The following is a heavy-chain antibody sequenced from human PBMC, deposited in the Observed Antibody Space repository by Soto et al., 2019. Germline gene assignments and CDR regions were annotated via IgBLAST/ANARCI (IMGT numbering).Heavy chain of an antibody. CDR1: GDTFSTYT. CDR3: AREGLVLVPTTVNSDYYCSAMDV. V-gene: IGHV1-69*12. D-gene: IGHD4-17*01. CDR2: IIPRSATA. Sequence: QVQLVQSGAEVKKPGSSVKVSCKASGDTFSTYTITWMRQAPGQGLEWMGGIIPRSATAKYAQKFQGRVTTTAAESTSTVYMERRTVSTEDTAVYYCAREGLVLVPTTVNSDYYCSAMDVWGQGTTVTVSS. J-gene: IGHJ6*02.